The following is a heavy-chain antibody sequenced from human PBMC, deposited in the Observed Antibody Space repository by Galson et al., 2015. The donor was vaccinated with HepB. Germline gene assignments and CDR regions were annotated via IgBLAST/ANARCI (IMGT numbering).Heavy chain of an antibody. J-gene: IGHJ4*02. CDR1: GGSFSAYY. CDR2: IKHSGST. D-gene: IGHD3-16*01. V-gene: IGHV4-34*01. CDR3: AQGDYVWGSWRPFGY. Sequence: TLSLTCAVYGGSFSAYYWGWIRQPPGKGLEWIGEIKHSGSTNYNPSLKSRVTISLDTSKNQFSLKMASLTAADTAVYYCAQGDYVWGSWRPFGYWGQGTLVTVSS.